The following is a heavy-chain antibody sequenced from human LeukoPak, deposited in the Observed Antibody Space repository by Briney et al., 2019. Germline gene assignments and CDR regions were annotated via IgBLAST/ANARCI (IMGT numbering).Heavy chain of an antibody. D-gene: IGHD5-18*01. CDR1: GGSFSGYY. V-gene: IGHV4-34*01. CDR2: INHSGST. CDR3: ARHLGYGYSDY. Sequence: NPSETLSLTCAVYGGSFSGYYWSWIRQPPGKGLEWIGEINHSGSTNYNPSLKSRVTISVDTSKNQFSLKLSSVTAADTAVYYCARHLGYGYSDYWGQGTLVTVSS. J-gene: IGHJ4*02.